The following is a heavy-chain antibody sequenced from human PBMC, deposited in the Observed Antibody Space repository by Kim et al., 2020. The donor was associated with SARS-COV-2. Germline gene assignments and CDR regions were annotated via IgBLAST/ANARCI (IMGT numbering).Heavy chain of an antibody. D-gene: IGHD3-22*01. CDR1: GFTFSHYA. CDR2: INGGGAKT. V-gene: IGHV3-23*01. Sequence: GGSLRLSCEASGFTFSHYAVTWVRQGPGKGLEWVSTINGGGAKTFYAHSVRGHFTISRDNSANTVYLQMNSLRAEDTAVYYCAKDYLGYYNSSAYPGPDAFDIWGQGTQVTVSS. CDR3: AKDYLGYYNSSAYPGPDAFDI. J-gene: IGHJ3*02.